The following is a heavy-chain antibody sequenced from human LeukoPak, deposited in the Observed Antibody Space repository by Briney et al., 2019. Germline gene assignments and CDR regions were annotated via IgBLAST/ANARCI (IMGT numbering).Heavy chain of an antibody. J-gene: IGHJ4*02. V-gene: IGHV3-21*01. CDR1: GFTFSSNY. CDR3: ARDRYDSSGYTGYYFDY. Sequence: GGSLRLSCAASGFTFSSNYMNWVRQAPGKGLEWGSSISSSSSYIYYADSVKGRFTISRDNAKNSLYLQMNSLRAEDTAVYYCARDRYDSSGYTGYYFDYWGQGTLVTVSS. CDR2: ISSSSSYI. D-gene: IGHD3-22*01.